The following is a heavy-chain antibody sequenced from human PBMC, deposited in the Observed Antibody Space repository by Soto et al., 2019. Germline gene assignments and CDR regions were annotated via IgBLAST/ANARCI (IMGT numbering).Heavy chain of an antibody. D-gene: IGHD1-26*01. V-gene: IGHV1-69*01. CDR2: IIPMFGTP. J-gene: IGHJ4*02. CDR1: GDAFTNYI. Sequence: QVQLVQSGAEVKKPGPSVKVSCKASGDAFTNYIFDWVRQAPGQGLEWMGGIIPMFGTPKYAQTFQDRVTISADVSTGTAYLELTSLRFDDTAVYYCARGRDQPPVGLYFDSWGEGTRVTVSS. CDR3: ARGRDQPPVGLYFDS.